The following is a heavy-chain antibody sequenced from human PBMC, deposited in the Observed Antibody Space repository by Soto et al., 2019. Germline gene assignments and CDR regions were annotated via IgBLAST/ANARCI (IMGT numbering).Heavy chain of an antibody. J-gene: IGHJ6*03. Sequence: GGSLIPSCAASGFTLSGYARDWVRQAPWKGLEYVSGISSNGVGTYYANSVQGRFTISRDNSKNTVYLQMGSLRPDDMAVYYCARRARPDFYYMDVWGKGTTVTVSS. CDR3: ARRARPDFYYMDV. CDR1: GFTLSGYA. CDR2: ISSNGVGT. V-gene: IGHV3-64*01. D-gene: IGHD6-6*01.